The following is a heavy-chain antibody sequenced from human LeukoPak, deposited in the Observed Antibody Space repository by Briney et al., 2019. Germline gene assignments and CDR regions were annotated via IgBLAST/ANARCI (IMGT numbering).Heavy chain of an antibody. J-gene: IGHJ6*02. CDR1: GGSISSGGYY. D-gene: IGHD3-9*01. CDR3: HLSETYYDILTGYNYGMDV. CDR2: IYYSGST. Sequence: SETLSLTRTVSGGSISSGGYYWSWIRQHPGKGLEWIGYIYYSGSTYYNPSLKSRVTISVDTSKNQFSLKLSSVTAADTAVYYCHLSETYYDILTGYNYGMDVWGQGTTVTVSS. V-gene: IGHV4-31*03.